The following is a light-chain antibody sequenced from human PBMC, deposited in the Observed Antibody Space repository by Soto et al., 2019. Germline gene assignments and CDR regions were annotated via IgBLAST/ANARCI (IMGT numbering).Light chain of an antibody. CDR2: DAS. V-gene: IGKV3-11*01. CDR3: QQRSNWPGT. Sequence: DIVLTQSPATLSLSPGERATLSCRASQSVRGYLAWYQHKPGHAPRLLIYDASNRATGISARFSGSGSGTDFTLTISSLEPEDFAVYYCQQRSNWPGTFGQGTKLEIK. CDR1: QSVRGY. J-gene: IGKJ2*01.